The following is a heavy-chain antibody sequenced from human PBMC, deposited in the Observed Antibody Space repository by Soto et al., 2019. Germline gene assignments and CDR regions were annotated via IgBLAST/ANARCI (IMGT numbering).Heavy chain of an antibody. CDR3: TNLIRGFSYSPY. V-gene: IGHV3-66*01. D-gene: IGHD5-18*01. CDR2: IYSGGST. Sequence: PGGSLRLSCAASGFTVSSNYMSWVRQAPGKGLEWVSVIYSGGSTYYADSVKGRFTLSRDDSKNTLYLQMNSLITEDTAVYYCTNLIRGFSYSPYWGQGTLVTVSS. J-gene: IGHJ4*02. CDR1: GFTVSSNY.